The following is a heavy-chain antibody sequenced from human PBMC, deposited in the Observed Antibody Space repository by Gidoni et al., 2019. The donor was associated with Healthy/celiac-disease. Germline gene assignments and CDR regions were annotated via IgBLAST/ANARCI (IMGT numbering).Heavy chain of an antibody. Sequence: QVQLVESGGGVVQPGRSLRLSCAASGFTFSSYGMHWVRQAPGKGLEWVAVIWYDGSNKYYADSVKGRFTISRDNSKNTLYLQMNSLRAEDTAVYYCARDESVDTAMVDYWGQGTLVTVSS. D-gene: IGHD5-18*01. CDR1: GFTFSSYG. CDR2: IWYDGSNK. CDR3: ARDESVDTAMVDY. J-gene: IGHJ4*02. V-gene: IGHV3-33*01.